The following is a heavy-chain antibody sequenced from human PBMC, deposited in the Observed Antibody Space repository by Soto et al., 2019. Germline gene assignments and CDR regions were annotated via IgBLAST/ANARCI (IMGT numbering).Heavy chain of an antibody. V-gene: IGHV3-20*01. D-gene: IGHD4-4*01. CDR2: INWNGGST. J-gene: IGHJ3*02. CDR1: GFTFDDYG. Sequence: GGSLRLSCAASGFTFDDYGMSWVRQAPGKGLEWVSGINWNGGSTGYADSVKGRFTISRDNAKNSLYLQMNSLRAEDTALYHCARDIDSLTTVTNTGAFDIWGQGTMVTVSS. CDR3: ARDIDSLTTVTNTGAFDI.